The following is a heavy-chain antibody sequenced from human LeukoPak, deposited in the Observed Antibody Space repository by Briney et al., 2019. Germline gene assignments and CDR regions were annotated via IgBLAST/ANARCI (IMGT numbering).Heavy chain of an antibody. CDR1: GFTFSSYW. J-gene: IGHJ4*02. CDR2: IKQDGSEK. D-gene: IGHD4-17*01. Sequence: PGGSLRLSCAASGFTFSSYWMSWVRQAPGKGLEWVANIKQDGSEKYYVDSVKGRFTISRDNSQNTLYLQMNSLRAEDTAVYYCARDYADYVGYFFFDYWGQGTLVTVSS. CDR3: ARDYADYVGYFFFDY. V-gene: IGHV3-7*03.